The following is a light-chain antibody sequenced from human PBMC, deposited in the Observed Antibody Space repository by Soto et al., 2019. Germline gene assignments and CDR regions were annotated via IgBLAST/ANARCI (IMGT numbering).Light chain of an antibody. J-gene: IGLJ1*01. CDR2: DVS. Sequence: QSVLTQPASVSGSPGQSIAISCTGTSSDVGGYNYVSWYQQHPGKAPKLMIYDVSNRPSGVSKRFSGSKSGNTASLTISGLQAEDEADYYCCSYTTSSTYVSGTGTKVTVL. V-gene: IGLV2-14*03. CDR1: SSDVGGYNY. CDR3: CSYTTSSTYV.